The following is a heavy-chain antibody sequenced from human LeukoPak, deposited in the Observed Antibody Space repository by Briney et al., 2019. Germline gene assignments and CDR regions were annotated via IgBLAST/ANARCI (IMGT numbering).Heavy chain of an antibody. Sequence: PSQTLSLTCTVSGGSISSGGYYWTWIRQPPGKGLEWIGYIYHSGSTYYNPSLKSRVTISVDRSKNQFSLNLSSVTAADTAVYYCARESEDYYDSSGISYFDYWGQGTLVTVSS. D-gene: IGHD3-22*01. CDR2: IYHSGST. CDR1: GGSISSGGYY. CDR3: ARESEDYYDSSGISYFDY. J-gene: IGHJ4*02. V-gene: IGHV4-30-2*01.